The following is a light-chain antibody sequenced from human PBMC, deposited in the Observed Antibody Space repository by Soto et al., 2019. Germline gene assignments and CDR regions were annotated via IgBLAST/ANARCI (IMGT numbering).Light chain of an antibody. CDR3: QQYYSYPLT. CDR2: AAS. J-gene: IGKJ4*01. CDR1: QDISSY. Sequence: IQLTQSPSSLSASVGDRVTITCRASQDISSYLAWYQQKPGKAPKLLIYAASTLQSGVPSRFSGSGSGTDFTLTISCLQSEDFATYYCQQYYSYPLTFGGGTKVDIK. V-gene: IGKV1-9*01.